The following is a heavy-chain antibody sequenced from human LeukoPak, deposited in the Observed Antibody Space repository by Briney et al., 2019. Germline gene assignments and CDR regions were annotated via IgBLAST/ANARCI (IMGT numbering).Heavy chain of an antibody. CDR2: TSGDGRNT. CDR3: AKNHYFDY. V-gene: IGHV3-30*18. CDR1: GFTFSSYG. J-gene: IGHJ4*02. Sequence: GGSLRLSCAASGFTFSSYGMHWVRQAPGKGLQWVAFTSGDGRNTYYVDSVKGRFSITRDNSKNTLYLQMSSLRAEDTAVYYCAKNHYFDYWGQGTLVTVSS.